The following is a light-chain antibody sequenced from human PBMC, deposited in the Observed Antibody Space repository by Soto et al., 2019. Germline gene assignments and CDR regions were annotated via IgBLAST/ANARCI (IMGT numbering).Light chain of an antibody. Sequence: QSVLTQPASVSGSPGQSIAISCTGTSSDVGGYNYVSWYQQHPGKAPKLMVYDVNDRPSGVSDRFSGSKSSNTASLTISGLQAEDEADYYCSSYTSSSTYGFGTGTKVTV. CDR1: SSDVGGYNY. CDR3: SSYTSSSTYG. J-gene: IGLJ1*01. V-gene: IGLV2-14*01. CDR2: DVN.